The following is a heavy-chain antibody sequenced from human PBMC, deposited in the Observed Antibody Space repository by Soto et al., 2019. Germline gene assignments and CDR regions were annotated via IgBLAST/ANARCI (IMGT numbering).Heavy chain of an antibody. CDR3: ARDLWFGEGAFDI. CDR2: INAGNGNT. J-gene: IGHJ3*02. Sequence: QVQLVQSGAEVKKPGASVKVSCKASGYTFTSYAMHWVRQAPGQRLEWMGWINAGNGNTKYSQKFQGRVTITRDTSASTAYMELSSLRSEDTAVYYCARDLWFGEGAFDIWGQGTMVTVSS. CDR1: GYTFTSYA. D-gene: IGHD3-10*01. V-gene: IGHV1-3*01.